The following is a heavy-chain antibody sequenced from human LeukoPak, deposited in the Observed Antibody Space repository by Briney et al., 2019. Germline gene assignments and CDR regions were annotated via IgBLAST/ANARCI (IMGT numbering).Heavy chain of an antibody. Sequence: GRSLRLSCTASGFTFGDYAMSWVRQAPGKGLEWVGFIRSKAYGGTTEYAASVKGRFTISRDDSKSIAYLQMNSLKTKDTAVYYCTREFMDENYYYGMDVWGQGTTVTVSS. V-gene: IGHV3-49*04. CDR1: GFTFGDYA. CDR3: TREFMDENYYYGMDV. CDR2: IRSKAYGGTT. D-gene: IGHD3/OR15-3a*01. J-gene: IGHJ6*02.